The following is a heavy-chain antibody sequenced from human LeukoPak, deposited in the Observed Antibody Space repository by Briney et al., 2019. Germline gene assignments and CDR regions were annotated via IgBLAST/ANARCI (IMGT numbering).Heavy chain of an antibody. D-gene: IGHD3-3*01. V-gene: IGHV4-34*01. CDR1: GGSFSGYY. CDR3: ARGVPPTIWYYCYMDV. CDR2: INHSGST. J-gene: IGHJ6*03. Sequence: PSETLSLTCAVYGGSFSGYYWSWIRQPPGKGLEWIGEINHSGSTNYNPSLKSRVTISVDTSKNQFSLKLSSVTAADTAVYYCARGVPPTIWYYCYMDVWGKGTTVTVSS.